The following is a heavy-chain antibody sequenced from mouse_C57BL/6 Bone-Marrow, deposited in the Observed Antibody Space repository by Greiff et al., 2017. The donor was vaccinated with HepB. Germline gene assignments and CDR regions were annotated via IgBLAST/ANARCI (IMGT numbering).Heavy chain of an antibody. D-gene: IGHD2-2*01. J-gene: IGHJ3*01. CDR2: IDPNSGGT. Sequence: QVQLKQPGAELVKPGASVKLSCKASGYTFTSYWMHWVKQRPGRGLEWIGRIDPNSGGTKYNEKFKSKATLTVDKPSSTAYMQLSSLTSEDSAVYYCARSGDGYDEGSCAYWGQGTLVTVSA. CDR1: GYTFTSYW. CDR3: ARSGDGYDEGSCAY. V-gene: IGHV1-72*01.